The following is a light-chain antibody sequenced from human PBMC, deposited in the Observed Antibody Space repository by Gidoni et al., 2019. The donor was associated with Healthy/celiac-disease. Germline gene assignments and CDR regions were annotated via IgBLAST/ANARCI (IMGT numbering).Light chain of an antibody. Sequence: DIQMTHSPSSLSASVGDRVTITCQASQDISNYLNWFQQKPGKAPKLLIYDASNLETGVPSRFSGSGSGTDFTFTISSLQPEDIATYYCKQYDTLPFTFGTGTKVDIK. J-gene: IGKJ3*01. CDR2: DAS. CDR3: KQYDTLPFT. V-gene: IGKV1-33*01. CDR1: QDISNY.